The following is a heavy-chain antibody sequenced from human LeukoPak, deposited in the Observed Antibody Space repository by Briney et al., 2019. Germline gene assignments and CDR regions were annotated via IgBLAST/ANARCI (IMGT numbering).Heavy chain of an antibody. V-gene: IGHV3-21*01. J-gene: IGHJ4*02. Sequence: PGGSLRLSCAASGFTFSSYSMNWVRQAPGKGLEWVSSISSSSSYIYYADSVKGRFTISRDNAKNSLYLQMNSLRAEDTAVYYCARGRLAVILEWLSTDYWGQGTLVTVPS. CDR1: GFTFSSYS. CDR2: ISSSSSYI. D-gene: IGHD3-3*01. CDR3: ARGRLAVILEWLSTDY.